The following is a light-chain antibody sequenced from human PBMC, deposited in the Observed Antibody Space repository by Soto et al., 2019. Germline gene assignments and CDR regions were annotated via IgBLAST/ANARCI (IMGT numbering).Light chain of an antibody. CDR1: QGISSA. Sequence: AIQLTKYPSSLSASVGDRVTITCRASQGISSALAWYQQKPGKSPNLLIYDVSSLESGVPSRFSGSGSGTDFTLTISSLQPEDFATYYCQQFNTYPALTFGGGTKVDIK. CDR3: QQFNTYPALT. V-gene: IGKV1-13*02. CDR2: DVS. J-gene: IGKJ4*01.